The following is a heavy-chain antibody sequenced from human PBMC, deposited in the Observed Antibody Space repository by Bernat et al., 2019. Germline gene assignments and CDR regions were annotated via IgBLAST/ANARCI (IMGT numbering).Heavy chain of an antibody. V-gene: IGHV3-23*01. D-gene: IGHD6-6*01. J-gene: IGHJ3*02. CDR2: ISGAGILT. CDR3: ARADRVPHDAFDI. Sequence: EVQLLESGGGLVLSGGPLKISCGASGFTFSNYAMSWVRQAPGKGLEWVSGISGAGILTYYADSVKGRFTISRDNSKDTLYLQMYGLRAEDTAVYYCARADRVPHDAFDIWGQGTMFTVSS. CDR1: GFTFSNYA.